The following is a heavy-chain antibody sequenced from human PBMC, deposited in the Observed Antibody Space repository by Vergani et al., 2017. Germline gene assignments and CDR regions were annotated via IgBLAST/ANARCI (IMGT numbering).Heavy chain of an antibody. CDR1: GYSITNYW. D-gene: IGHD3-3*01. CDR2: IYAGDSDV. V-gene: IGHV5-51*03. Sequence: EVQLVQSGAEVKKPGESLTISCQGSGYSITNYWIAWVRQRPGKGLEWMGIIYAGDSDVRYSPSFQGQVTMSVDKSLSTAYLQWSSLKASDTATYYCAKSHDYSSLYSSDNSFEPWGQGTQVTVSS. CDR3: AKSHDYSSLYSSDNSFEP. J-gene: IGHJ5*02.